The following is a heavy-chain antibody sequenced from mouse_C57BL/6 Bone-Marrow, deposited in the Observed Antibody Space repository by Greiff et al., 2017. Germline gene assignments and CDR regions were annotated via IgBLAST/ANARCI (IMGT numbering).Heavy chain of an antibody. CDR1: GFTFSSYG. Sequence: EVQLLESGGDLVKPGGSLKLSCAASGFTFSSYGMSWVRQTPDKRLEWVATISSGGSYTYYPDSVKGRFTISRDNAKTTLYLQMSSLKSEDTAMYYCARRVYDWFAYWGQGTLVTVSA. CDR2: ISSGGSYT. CDR3: ARRVYDWFAY. J-gene: IGHJ3*01. D-gene: IGHD1-1*01. V-gene: IGHV5-6*01.